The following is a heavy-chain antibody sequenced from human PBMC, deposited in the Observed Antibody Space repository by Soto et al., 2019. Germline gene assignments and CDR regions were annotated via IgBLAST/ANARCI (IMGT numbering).Heavy chain of an antibody. CDR2: ISGSGGST. D-gene: IGHD2-2*01. CDR3: AKGGDIVVVPAAMPEWFDP. V-gene: IGHV3-23*01. CDR1: GFTFSSYA. Sequence: GVSLRLSCAASGFTFSSYAMSWVRQAPGKGLEWVSAISGSGGSTYYADSVKGRFTISRDNSKNTLYLQMNSLRAEDTAVYYCAKGGDIVVVPAAMPEWFDPWGQGTLVTVSS. J-gene: IGHJ5*02.